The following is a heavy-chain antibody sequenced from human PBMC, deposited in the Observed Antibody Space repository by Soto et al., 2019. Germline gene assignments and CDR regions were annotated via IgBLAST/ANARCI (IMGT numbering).Heavy chain of an antibody. CDR2: ISAYNGNT. D-gene: IGHD1-7*01. V-gene: IGHV1-18*01. J-gene: IGHJ5*02. CDR3: ARDAPAPTELRWFDP. Sequence: GASVKVSCKASGYTFTSYGITWVRQAPGQGLEWMGWISAYNGNTNYAQKLQGRVTMTTDTSTSTAYMELRSLRSDDTAVYYCARDAPAPTELRWFDPWGQGTLVTVSS. CDR1: GYTFTSYG.